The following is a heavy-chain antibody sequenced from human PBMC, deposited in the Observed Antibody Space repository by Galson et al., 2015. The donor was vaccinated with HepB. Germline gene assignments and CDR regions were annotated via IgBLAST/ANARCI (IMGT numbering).Heavy chain of an antibody. J-gene: IGHJ4*02. CDR3: ARQLKGKVLAVVVPAAIDY. CDR1: GGSISSYY. CDR2: IYYSGST. D-gene: IGHD2-2*01. V-gene: IGHV4-59*08. Sequence: SETLSLTCTVSGGSISSYYWSWIRQPPGKGLEWIGYIYYSGSTNYNPSLKSRVTISVDTSKNQFSLKLSSVTAADTAVYYCARQLKGKVLAVVVPAAIDYWGQGTLVTVSS.